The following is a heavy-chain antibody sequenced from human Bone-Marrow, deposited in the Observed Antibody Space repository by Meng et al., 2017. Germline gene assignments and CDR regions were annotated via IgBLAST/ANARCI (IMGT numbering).Heavy chain of an antibody. CDR2: INHSGST. CDR3: ARLAYDSSGYWFDY. J-gene: IGHJ4*02. CDR1: GWSFSGYY. V-gene: IGHV4-34*01. D-gene: IGHD3-22*01. Sequence: QVQLSQWGAGLLKPSETLSLTCAVYGWSFSGYYWSWIRQPPGKGLEWIGEINHSGSTNYNPSLKSRVTISVDTSKNQFSLKLSSVTAADTAVYYCARLAYDSSGYWFDYWGQGTLVTVSS.